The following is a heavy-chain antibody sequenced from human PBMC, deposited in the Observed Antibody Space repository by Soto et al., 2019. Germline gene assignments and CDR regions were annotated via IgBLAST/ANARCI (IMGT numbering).Heavy chain of an antibody. D-gene: IGHD3-10*01. CDR3: ARRDGSGSYVIYSAFDI. CDR1: GYSFNSYW. V-gene: IGHV5-51*01. CDR2: IYPGDSDT. J-gene: IGHJ3*02. Sequence: GESLKISCKGSGYSFNSYWIGWVRQMPGKGLERMGIIYPGDSDTRYSPSFQGQVTISADKSISTAYLQWSSLKASDTAMYYCARRDGSGSYVIYSAFDIWGQGTMVTVSS.